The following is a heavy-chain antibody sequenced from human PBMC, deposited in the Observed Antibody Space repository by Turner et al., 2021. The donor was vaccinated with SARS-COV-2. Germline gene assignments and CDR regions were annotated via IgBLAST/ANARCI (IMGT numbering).Heavy chain of an antibody. CDR2: INHRGSI. J-gene: IGHJ4*02. Sequence: QVQLQQWGPGLLKHSETLSLTSGAYVGSFSAFYWGWIRQPTGKCLEWIGEINHRGSINKNPSPKRRVTMSLDTSKTQFSLKVSSVAAAATAVYYGARGAQTMVRGVIPLDHWGQGTLVTVSS. CDR1: VGSFSAFY. CDR3: ARGAQTMVRGVIPLDH. V-gene: IGHV4-34*01. D-gene: IGHD3-10*01.